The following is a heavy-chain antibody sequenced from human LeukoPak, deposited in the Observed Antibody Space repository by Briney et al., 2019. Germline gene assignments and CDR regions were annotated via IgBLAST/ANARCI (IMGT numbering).Heavy chain of an antibody. CDR2: IRYDGSNK. CDR1: GFTFSSYG. CDR3: AKDPRYYDFWSGYYSSHPFDY. J-gene: IGHJ4*02. Sequence: GGSLRLSCAASGFTFSSYGMHWVRQAPGKGLEWVAFIRYDGSNKYYADSVKGRFTISRDNSKNTLYLQMNSLRAEDTAVYYCAKDPRYYDFWSGYYSSHPFDYWGQGTLVTVSS. V-gene: IGHV3-30*02. D-gene: IGHD3-3*01.